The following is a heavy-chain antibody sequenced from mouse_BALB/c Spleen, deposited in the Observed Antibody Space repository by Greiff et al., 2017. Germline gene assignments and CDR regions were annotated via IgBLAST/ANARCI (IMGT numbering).Heavy chain of an antibody. CDR2: IWAGGST. D-gene: IGHD3-1*01. J-gene: IGHJ1*01. CDR3: ARGRGYWYIDV. V-gene: IGHV2-9*02. Sequence: VQRVESGPGLVAPSQSLSITCTVSGFSLTSYGVHWVRQPPGKGLEWLGVIWAGGSTNYNSALMSRLSISKDNSKSPVFLKMNSLQTDDTAMYCCARGRGYWYIDVWGAGTTVTVSS. CDR1: GFSLTSYG.